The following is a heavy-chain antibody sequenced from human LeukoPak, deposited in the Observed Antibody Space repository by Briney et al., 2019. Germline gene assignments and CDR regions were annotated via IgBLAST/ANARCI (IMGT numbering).Heavy chain of an antibody. CDR2: IYYSGST. CDR1: GPSISTNSYY. J-gene: IGHJ4*02. Sequence: SETLSLTCTVSGPSISTNSYYWGWIRQPPGQGLEWIGGIYYSGSTYSHPSLKSRVTISIDTSKNQFSLRLRSVTAAGTAVYYCAREILYDSTGYYLWGQGTVVTVSS. V-gene: IGHV4-39*07. CDR3: AREILYDSTGYYL. D-gene: IGHD3-22*01.